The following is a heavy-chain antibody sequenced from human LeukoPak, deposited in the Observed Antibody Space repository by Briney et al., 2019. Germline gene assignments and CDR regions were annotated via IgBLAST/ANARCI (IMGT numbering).Heavy chain of an antibody. J-gene: IGHJ5*02. D-gene: IGHD2-2*01. CDR2: IYWDDDK. CDR1: GFSLSTSGVG. V-gene: IGHV2-5*02. CDR3: AHEDCSSTSCYWEFDP. Sequence: SGPTLVNPTQTLTLTCTFSGFSLSTSGVGVGWIRQPPGKALEWLALIYWDDDKRYSPSLKSRLTITKDTSKNQVVLTMINMDPVDTATYYCAHEDCSSTSCYWEFDPWGQGTLVTVSS.